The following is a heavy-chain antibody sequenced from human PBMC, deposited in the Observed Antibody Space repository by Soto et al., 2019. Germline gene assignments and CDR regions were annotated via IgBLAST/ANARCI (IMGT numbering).Heavy chain of an antibody. J-gene: IGHJ4*02. D-gene: IGHD2-8*01. Sequence: QVQLQESGPGLVKPSQTLSLTCTVSGGSINSGAYYWNWIRQHPGKGLEWIGYIHFSGSSYYNPSLKSRVAVSTDTSNDQFSLRLSPVTAADTAVYYCARDQGVSFFDGWCQGALGTVSS. CDR1: GGSINSGAYY. V-gene: IGHV4-31*03. CDR3: ARDQGVSFFDG. CDR2: IHFSGSS.